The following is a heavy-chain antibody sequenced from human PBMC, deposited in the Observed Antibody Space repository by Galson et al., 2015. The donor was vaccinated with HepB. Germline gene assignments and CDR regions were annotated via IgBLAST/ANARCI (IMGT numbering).Heavy chain of an antibody. CDR3: ARNRSRLGEFSPDIPYYFAY. Sequence: SLRLSCAASGFTFSDYYMSWVRQAPGKGLEWVSYISSSSSYTNYADSVKGRFTISRDNAKNSLYLQMNSLRAEDTAVYYCARNRSRLGEFSPDIPYYFAYWGQATLVTVSS. CDR1: GFTFSDYY. J-gene: IGHJ4*02. CDR2: ISSSSSYT. D-gene: IGHD3-16*01. V-gene: IGHV3-11*03.